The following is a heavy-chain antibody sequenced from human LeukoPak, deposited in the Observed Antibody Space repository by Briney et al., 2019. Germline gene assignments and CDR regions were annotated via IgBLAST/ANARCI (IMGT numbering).Heavy chain of an antibody. D-gene: IGHD3-22*01. V-gene: IGHV3-66*01. CDR2: IYSGGST. Sequence: GGSLRLSCAASGFTVSSNYMSWVRQAPGKGLELVSAIYSGGSTYYADSVKGRFTICRDNSKNTLDLQMNSLRAEDTALYYWPLIIDHETRGYRTGSSGPGTLVTLS. CDR3: PLIIDHETRGYRTGS. CDR1: GFTVSSNY. J-gene: IGHJ5*01.